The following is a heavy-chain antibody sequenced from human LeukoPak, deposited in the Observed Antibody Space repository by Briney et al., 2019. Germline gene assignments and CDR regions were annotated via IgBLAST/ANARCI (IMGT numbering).Heavy chain of an antibody. Sequence: GGSLRLSCAASGFTFSRYWMHWVRQAPGKGLEWVAVISYEGSYKFFADSVKGRFTISRDNSKTTLYLQMNRLSPEDTAVYCCAKSQLTTVDYYGMDVWGHGTTVIVSS. CDR2: ISYEGSYK. D-gene: IGHD4-23*01. CDR1: GFTFSRYW. V-gene: IGHV3-30*18. CDR3: AKSQLTTVDYYGMDV. J-gene: IGHJ6*02.